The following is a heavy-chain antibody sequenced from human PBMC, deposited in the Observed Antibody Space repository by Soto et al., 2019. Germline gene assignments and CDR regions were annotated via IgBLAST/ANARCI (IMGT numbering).Heavy chain of an antibody. V-gene: IGHV1-18*01. CDR2: ISAYNGNT. D-gene: IGHD6-19*01. CDR3: ARAIIAVAGDNSYYFDY. Sequence: ASVKVSCKASGYTFTSYGISWVRQAPGQGLEWMGWISAYNGNTNYAQKLQGRVTMTTDTSTSTAYMELRSLRSDDTAVYYCARAIIAVAGDNSYYFDYWGQGTLVTVSS. CDR1: GYTFTSYG. J-gene: IGHJ4*02.